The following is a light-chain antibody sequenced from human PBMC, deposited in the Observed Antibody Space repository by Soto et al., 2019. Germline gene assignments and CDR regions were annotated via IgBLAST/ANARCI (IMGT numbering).Light chain of an antibody. CDR2: EVT. Sequence: QSALTQPASVSGSPGQSITISCTGTSSDVGGYNYVSWYQQHPGKAPKLMIYEVTSRPSGVSNRFSGSKSGNTASLTISGLQAEDEADYYCSSYTSSSNPVFCGGTKVTVL. V-gene: IGLV2-14*01. CDR1: SSDVGGYNY. J-gene: IGLJ3*02. CDR3: SSYTSSSNPV.